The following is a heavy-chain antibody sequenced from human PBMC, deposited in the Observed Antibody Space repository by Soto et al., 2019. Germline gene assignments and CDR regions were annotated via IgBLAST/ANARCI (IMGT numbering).Heavy chain of an antibody. CDR3: ARSCRHVNRRNLLDS. CDR2: IYPGDSDT. D-gene: IGHD3-16*02. CDR1: GYSFTSYW. Sequence: GESLKISCKASGYSFTSYWIARVRQVPGKGLEWMGIIYPGDSDTRYSPSFQGQVTISADKSISTAYLQWSSLTASDTAIYYCARSCRHVNRRNLLDSWCQGTPVTGSA. V-gene: IGHV5-51*01. J-gene: IGHJ5*01.